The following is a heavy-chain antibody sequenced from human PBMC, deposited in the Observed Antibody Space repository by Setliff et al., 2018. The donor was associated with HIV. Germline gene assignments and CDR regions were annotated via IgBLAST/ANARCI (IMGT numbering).Heavy chain of an antibody. Sequence: GGSLRLSCAASGFTFSSYSMNWVRQAPGKGLEWVSSISSGGSYIYYADSVKGRFTISRDNAKNSLYLRMNSLRAEDTAVYYCAKPPHPVVTSDYWYFELWGRGTLVTVSS. CDR3: AKPPHPVVTSDYWYFEL. CDR2: ISSGGSYI. CDR1: GFTFSSYS. D-gene: IGHD2-15*01. J-gene: IGHJ2*01. V-gene: IGHV3-21*01.